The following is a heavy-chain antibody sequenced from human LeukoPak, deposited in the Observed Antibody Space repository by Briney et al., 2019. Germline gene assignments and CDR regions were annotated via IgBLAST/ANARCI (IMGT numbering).Heavy chain of an antibody. V-gene: IGHV4-34*01. D-gene: IGHD4-23*01. CDR2: INHSGST. CDR3: ARPDYGGNLGHG. Sequence: PSETLSLTCAVYGGSFSGYYWSWIRQPPGKGLEWIGEINHSGSTNYSPSLKSRVTISVDTSKNQFSLKLSSVTAADTAVYYCARPDYGGNLGHGWGQGTLVTVSS. CDR1: GGSFSGYY. J-gene: IGHJ4*02.